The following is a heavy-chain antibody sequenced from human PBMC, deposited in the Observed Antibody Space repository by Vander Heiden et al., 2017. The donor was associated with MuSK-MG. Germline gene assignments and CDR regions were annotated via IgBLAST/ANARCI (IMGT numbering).Heavy chain of an antibody. J-gene: IGHJ5*02. CDR2: IYYSGST. V-gene: IGHV4-59*01. D-gene: IGHD2-15*01. CDR1: GCSISSYY. CDR3: ARERGAYCSGGSCYYDR. Sequence: QVQLQESGPGLVKPSETLSLTCTVPGCSISSYYWSWIRQPPGKGLEWIGYIYYSGSTNYNPSLKSRVTISVDTSKNQFSLKLSSVTAADTAVYYCARERGAYCSGGSCYYDRWGQGTLVTVSS.